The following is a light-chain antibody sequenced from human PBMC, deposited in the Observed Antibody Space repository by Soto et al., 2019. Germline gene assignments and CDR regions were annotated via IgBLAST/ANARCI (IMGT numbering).Light chain of an antibody. CDR2: EVS. J-gene: IGLJ3*02. Sequence: QSALTQPASVSGSPGQSITISCTGSSSDVGTYNRVSWYQHHPGKAPKLIIYEVSHRPSGVSNRFSGSKSGNTASLTISGLQAEDEADFYCFSLTTSATWVFGGGTKVTVL. CDR3: FSLTTSATWV. V-gene: IGLV2-14*01. CDR1: SSDVGTYNR.